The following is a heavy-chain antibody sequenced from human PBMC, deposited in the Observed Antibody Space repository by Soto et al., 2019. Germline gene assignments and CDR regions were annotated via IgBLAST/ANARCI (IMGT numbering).Heavy chain of an antibody. Sequence: PGCSLRISSASSVVSVIIFEMNWVRQAPGKGLEWVAYINSGSDTIHYADSVRGRFTVSRDNAKNSLFLQMNSLRVEDTALYYCARDRAAGGYWGQGTLFTVSS. V-gene: IGHV3-48*03. CDR1: VVSVIIFE. CDR3: ARDRAAGGY. D-gene: IGHD6-13*01. J-gene: IGHJ4*02. CDR2: INSGSDTI.